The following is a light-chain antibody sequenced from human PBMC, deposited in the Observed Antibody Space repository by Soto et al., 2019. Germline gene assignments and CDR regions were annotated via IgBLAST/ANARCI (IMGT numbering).Light chain of an antibody. CDR1: SSDVGVYNY. Sequence: QSALTHPLSVSWSPGHSVTISCTGTSSDVGVYNYVSWYQQYPGKAPKIMIYDVSKRPSGVPDRFSGSKSDNTASLTISGLQAEDEADYYCCSYAGSYNFVFGIGTKVTAL. CDR3: CSYAGSYNFV. V-gene: IGLV2-11*01. J-gene: IGLJ1*01. CDR2: DVS.